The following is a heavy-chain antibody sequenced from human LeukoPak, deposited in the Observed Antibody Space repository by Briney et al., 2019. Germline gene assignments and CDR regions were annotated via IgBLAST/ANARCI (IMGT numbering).Heavy chain of an antibody. J-gene: IGHJ4*02. CDR2: ISGSGGST. V-gene: IGHV3-23*01. CDR1: GFTFSSYA. Sequence: GGSLRLSCAASGFTFSSYAMSWVRQAPGKGLEWVSAISGSGGSTYYADSVKGRFTISRDNSKNTLYLQMNSLGAEDTAVYYCAAGHIVVVPAVYRGWGQGTLVTVSS. D-gene: IGHD2-2*01. CDR3: AAGHIVVVPAVYRG.